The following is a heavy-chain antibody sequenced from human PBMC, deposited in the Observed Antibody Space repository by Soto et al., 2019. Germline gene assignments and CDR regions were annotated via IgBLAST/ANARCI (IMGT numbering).Heavy chain of an antibody. CDR1: YGSISSFY. Sequence: TCSVLYGSISSFYWSWIRQHPGKGLEWIGYIYYSGSTYYNPSLKSRVTISVDTSKNQFSLKLSSVSAGDTAVYYCARSIDTWGEGTLVTVSS. V-gene: IGHV4-31*03. CDR3: ARSIDT. CDR2: IYYSGST. J-gene: IGHJ5*02.